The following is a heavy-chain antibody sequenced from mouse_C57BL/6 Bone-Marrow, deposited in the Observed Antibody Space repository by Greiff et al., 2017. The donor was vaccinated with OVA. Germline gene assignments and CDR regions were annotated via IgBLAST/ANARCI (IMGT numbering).Heavy chain of an antibody. CDR2: INPYNGGT. J-gene: IGHJ3*01. V-gene: IGHV1-19*01. CDR1: GYTFTDYY. Sequence: EVQLQQSGPVLVKPGASVKMSCKASGYTFTDYYMNWVKQSHGKSLEWIGVINPYNGGTSYNQKFKGKATLTVDKSSSTAYMELNSLTSEDSAVYYCARAAQGFAYWGQGTLVTVSA. D-gene: IGHD3-2*02. CDR3: ARAAQGFAY.